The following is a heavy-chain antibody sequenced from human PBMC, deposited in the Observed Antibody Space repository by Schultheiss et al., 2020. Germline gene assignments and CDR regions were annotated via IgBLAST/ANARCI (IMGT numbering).Heavy chain of an antibody. CDR2: ISGSGGST. CDR1: GFTFDDYA. Sequence: GGSLRLSCAASGFTFDDYAMHWVRQVPGKGLEWVSAISGSGGSTYYADSVKGRFTISRDNSKNTLYLQMSGLRAEDTAVYYCARSILTGRYGLTYWGQGTLVNVSS. D-gene: IGHD3-9*01. CDR3: ARSILTGRYGLTY. V-gene: IGHV3-23*01. J-gene: IGHJ4*02.